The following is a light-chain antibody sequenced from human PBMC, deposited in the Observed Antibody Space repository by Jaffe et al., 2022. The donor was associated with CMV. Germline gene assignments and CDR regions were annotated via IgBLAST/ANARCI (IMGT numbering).Light chain of an antibody. J-gene: IGKJ4*01. CDR1: QSITNY. V-gene: IGKV1-39*01. Sequence: DIQMTQSPSSLSASVGDRVTITCRASQSITNYLNWYQQKPGEAPKLLIYAASSLQSGVPSRFSGSGSGTDFTLTISSLQPEDFATYYCQQTYSHPAGTFGGGTKVEIK. CDR3: QQTYSHPAGT. CDR2: AAS.